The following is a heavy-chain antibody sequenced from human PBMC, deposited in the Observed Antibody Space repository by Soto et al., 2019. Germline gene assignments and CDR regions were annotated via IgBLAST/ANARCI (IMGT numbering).Heavy chain of an antibody. Sequence: QVQLVESGGGVVQPGRSLRLSCAASGFSFSSFGMHWVRQAPGKGLEWVAFNSYDGSNKYYADSVKGRFTISRDSSEKTLYLQMNSLRPEDTAVYYCAKALGELSPDSYDYWGQGTLVTVSS. D-gene: IGHD3-16*02. CDR1: GFSFSSFG. CDR2: NSYDGSNK. J-gene: IGHJ4*02. V-gene: IGHV3-30*18. CDR3: AKALGELSPDSYDY.